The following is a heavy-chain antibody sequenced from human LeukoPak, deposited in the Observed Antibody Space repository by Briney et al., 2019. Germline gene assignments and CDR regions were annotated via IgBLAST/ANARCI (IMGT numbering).Heavy chain of an antibody. CDR1: GFTFSSYG. J-gene: IGHJ4*02. D-gene: IGHD2-2*01. CDR2: IRYDGSNK. Sequence: GGSLRLSRAASGFTFSSYGMHWVRQAPGKGLEWVAFIRYDGSNKYYADSVKGRSTISRDNSKNTLYLQMNSLRAEDTAVYYCAKEGEYCSSTSCPNPFDYWGQGTLVTVSS. CDR3: AKEGEYCSSTSCPNPFDY. V-gene: IGHV3-30*02.